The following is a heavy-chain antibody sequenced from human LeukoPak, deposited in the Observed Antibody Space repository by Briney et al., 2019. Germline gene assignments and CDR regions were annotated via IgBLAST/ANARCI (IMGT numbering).Heavy chain of an antibody. CDR3: AKFRGPAGDFDY. D-gene: IGHD6-25*01. CDR1: GFTFSSYG. CDR2: ISYGGSNK. V-gene: IGHV3-30*18. Sequence: PGRSLRLSCAASGFTFSSYGMHWVRQAPGKGLEWVAVISYGGSNKYYADSVKGRFTISRDNSKNTLYLQMNSLRAEDTAVYYCAKFRGPAGDFDYWGQGTLVTVSS. J-gene: IGHJ4*02.